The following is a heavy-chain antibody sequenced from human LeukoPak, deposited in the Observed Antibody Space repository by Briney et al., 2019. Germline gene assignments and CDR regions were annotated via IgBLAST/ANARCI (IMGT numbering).Heavy chain of an antibody. CDR3: AARGEYSGSGTR. V-gene: IGHV4-34*01. CDR2: INHSGST. Sequence: ASETLSLTCAVYGGSFSGYYWSWIRQPPGKGLEWIGEINHSGSTNYNPSLKSRVTISVDTSKNQFSLKLTSVTAADTAMYYCAARGEYSGSGTRWGQGALVTVSS. D-gene: IGHD3-10*01. J-gene: IGHJ4*02. CDR1: GGSFSGYY.